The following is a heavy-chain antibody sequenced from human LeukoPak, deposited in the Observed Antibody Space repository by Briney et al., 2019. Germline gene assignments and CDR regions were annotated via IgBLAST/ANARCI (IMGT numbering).Heavy chain of an antibody. CDR1: GFTFSSYG. CDR3: ARSYSSSCGTFDY. Sequence: GGSLRLSCAASGFTFSSYGMNCVRQAPGKGLEWVSSITSSSSYIYYADSVKGRFTISRDNAKNSLYLQMNSLRAEDTAVYYCARSYSSSCGTFDYWGQGTLVTVSS. CDR2: ITSSSSYI. J-gene: IGHJ4*02. V-gene: IGHV3-21*01. D-gene: IGHD6-6*01.